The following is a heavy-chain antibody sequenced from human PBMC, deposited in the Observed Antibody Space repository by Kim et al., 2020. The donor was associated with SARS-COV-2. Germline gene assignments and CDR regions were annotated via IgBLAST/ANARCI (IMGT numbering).Heavy chain of an antibody. CDR1: GGTFSSYA. D-gene: IGHD3-22*01. J-gene: IGHJ3*02. Sequence: SVKVSCKASGGTFSSYAISWVRQAPGQGLEWMGGIIPIFGTANYAQKFQGRVTITADESTSTAYMELSSLRSEDTAVYYCARGGGYYYDSSGPPGYAFDIWGQGTMVTVSS. CDR3: ARGGGYYYDSSGPPGYAFDI. CDR2: IIPIFGTA. V-gene: IGHV1-69*13.